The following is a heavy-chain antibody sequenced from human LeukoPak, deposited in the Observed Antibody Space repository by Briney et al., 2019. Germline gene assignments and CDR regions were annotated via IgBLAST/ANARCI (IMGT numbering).Heavy chain of an antibody. Sequence: GGSLRLSCAASGFTFSSYEMNWVRQAPGEGLEWVGRIRNKGNSYTTEYAASVKGRFTISRDDSKNSLYLQMNSLKTEDTAVYYCAKDKIWGTYYYDSSGYDDAFDIWGQGTMVTVSS. J-gene: IGHJ3*02. D-gene: IGHD3-22*01. V-gene: IGHV3-72*01. CDR3: AKDKIWGTYYYDSSGYDDAFDI. CDR1: GFTFSSYE. CDR2: IRNKGNSYTT.